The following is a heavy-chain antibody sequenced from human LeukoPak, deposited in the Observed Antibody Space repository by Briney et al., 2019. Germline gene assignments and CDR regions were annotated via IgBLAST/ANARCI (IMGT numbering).Heavy chain of an antibody. V-gene: IGHV5-51*01. CDR1: GYSFTTYW. J-gene: IGHJ4*02. D-gene: IGHD2-2*01. CDR3: ARRYCSSTSCYGGDFDY. Sequence: GESLKISCQGSGYSFTTYWIGWVRQMPGKGLEWMGIIYPGDSDTRYSPSFQGQVTISADKSISTAYLQWSSLKASDTAMYYCARRYCSSTSCYGGDFDYWGQGTLVTVSS. CDR2: IYPGDSDT.